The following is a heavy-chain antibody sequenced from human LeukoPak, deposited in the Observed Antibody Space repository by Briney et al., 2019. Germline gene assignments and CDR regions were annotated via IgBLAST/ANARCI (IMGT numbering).Heavy chain of an antibody. V-gene: IGHV3-30*18. J-gene: IGHJ4*02. CDR3: AKVGSGYSGSYYVDY. D-gene: IGHD1-26*01. CDR2: ISYDGGNK. Sequence: GGSLRLSCAASGFTFSSYGMHWVRQAPGKGLEWVAVISYDGGNKYYADSVKGRFTISRDNSKNTLYLQMNSLRAEDTAVYYCAKVGSGYSGSYYVDYWGQGTLVTVSS. CDR1: GFTFSSYG.